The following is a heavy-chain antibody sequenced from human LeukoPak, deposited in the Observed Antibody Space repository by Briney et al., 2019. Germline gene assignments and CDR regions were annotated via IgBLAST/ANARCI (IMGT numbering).Heavy chain of an antibody. Sequence: ASVKVSCKASGYTCTSYGISWVRQAPGQGLEWMGWISAYNGNTNYAQKLQGRVTMTTDTSTSTAYMELRSLRSDDTAVYYCARGSGAYYEDAFDIWGQGTMVTVSS. J-gene: IGHJ3*02. CDR2: ISAYNGNT. V-gene: IGHV1-18*01. D-gene: IGHD3-3*01. CDR3: ARGSGAYYEDAFDI. CDR1: GYTCTSYG.